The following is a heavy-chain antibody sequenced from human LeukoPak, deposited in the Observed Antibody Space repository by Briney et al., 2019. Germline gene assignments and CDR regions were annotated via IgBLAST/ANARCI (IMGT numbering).Heavy chain of an antibody. V-gene: IGHV1-69*01. D-gene: IGHD1-26*01. Sequence: SVKVSCKASGGTFSSYAISWVRQAPGQGLEWMGGIIPIFGTANYAQKFQGRVTITADESTSTAHMELSSLRSEDTAVYYCARGGWEPIGFFDYWGQGTLVTVSS. J-gene: IGHJ4*02. CDR1: GGTFSSYA. CDR2: IIPIFGTA. CDR3: ARGGWEPIGFFDY.